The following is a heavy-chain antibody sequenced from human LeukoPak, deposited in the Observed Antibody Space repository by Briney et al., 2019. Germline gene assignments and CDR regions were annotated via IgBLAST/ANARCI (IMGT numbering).Heavy chain of an antibody. CDR3: ARAVSYLDPFDY. CDR1: GDSVSSGSYY. D-gene: IGHD1-26*01. Sequence: PSETLSLTCKVSGDSVSSGSYYWSWIRQPPGKGLEWIGYIYHSGSPNYNPSLKSRVTISVDTSKNQFSLKLSSVTAADTAVYYCARAVSYLDPFDYWGQGTLVTVSS. J-gene: IGHJ4*02. CDR2: IYHSGSP. V-gene: IGHV4-61*01.